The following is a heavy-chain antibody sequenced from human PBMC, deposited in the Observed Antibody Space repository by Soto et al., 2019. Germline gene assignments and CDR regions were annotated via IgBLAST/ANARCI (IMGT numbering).Heavy chain of an antibody. CDR3: ARYYYGSGSYYNFDP. CDR2: IYHSGST. V-gene: IGHV4-4*02. J-gene: IGHJ5*02. CDR1: GGSISSSNW. D-gene: IGHD3-10*01. Sequence: SETLSLTCAVSGGSISSSNWWSWVRQPPGKGLEWIGEIYHSGSTNYNPSLKSRVTISVDKSKNPFSLKLSSVTAADTAVYYCARYYYGSGSYYNFDPWGQGTLVTVSS.